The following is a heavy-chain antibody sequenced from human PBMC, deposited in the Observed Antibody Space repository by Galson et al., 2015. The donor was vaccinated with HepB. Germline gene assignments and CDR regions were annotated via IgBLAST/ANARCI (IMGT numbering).Heavy chain of an antibody. CDR2: IWYDGDPK. CDR1: GFTFSGSA. V-gene: IGHV3-33*08. CDR3: AGGPPRERDIWSRHYTRPDF. Sequence: SLRLSCAASGFTFSGSAMHWVRQAPGKGLEWVAVIWYDGDPKYYADSVKGRFTVSRDTSKSTLYLQMNSLRVGDTAVYYCAGGPPRERDIWSRHYTRPDFWGQGTLVTVSS. D-gene: IGHD3-3*01. J-gene: IGHJ4*02.